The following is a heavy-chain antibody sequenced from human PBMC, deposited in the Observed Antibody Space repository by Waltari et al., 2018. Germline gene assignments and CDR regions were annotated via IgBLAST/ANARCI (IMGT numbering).Heavy chain of an antibody. CDR3: ARTYYDFWSGYGY. J-gene: IGHJ4*02. Sequence: QVQLQESGPGLVKPSETLALTCAVSGYSIRSGYYWGWIRQPPGKGLEWIGSIYHSGSTYYNPSLKSRVTISVDTSKNQFSLKLSSVTAADTAVYYCARTYYDFWSGYGYWGQGTLVTVSS. V-gene: IGHV4-38-2*01. D-gene: IGHD3-3*01. CDR2: IYHSGST. CDR1: GYSIRSGYY.